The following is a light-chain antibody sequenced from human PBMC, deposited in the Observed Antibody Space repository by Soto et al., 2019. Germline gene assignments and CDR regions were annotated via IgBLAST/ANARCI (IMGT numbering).Light chain of an antibody. Sequence: EIVLTQSPCTLSLSPGERATLSCRASQSVSSSYLAWYQQKPGQAPRLLIYGASSRATGIPDRFSGSGSGTDFTLTISRLEPEDFAVYYCQQYGRSLRTFGQGNKV. CDR3: QQYGRSLRT. J-gene: IGKJ1*01. CDR1: QSVSSSY. CDR2: GAS. V-gene: IGKV3-20*01.